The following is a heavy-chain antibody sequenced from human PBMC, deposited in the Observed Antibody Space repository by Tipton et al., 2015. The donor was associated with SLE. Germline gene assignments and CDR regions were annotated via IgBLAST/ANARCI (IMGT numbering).Heavy chain of an antibody. D-gene: IGHD6-6*01. CDR2: IYYSGST. CDR3: ARDHSSSPAYFQH. CDR1: GGSISSGGYY. J-gene: IGHJ1*01. V-gene: IGHV4-31*03. Sequence: TLSLTCTVSGGSISSGGYYWSWIRQHPGKGLEWIGYIYYSGSTYYNPSLKSRVTISVDTSKNQFSLKLSSATAADTAVYYCARDHSSSPAYFQHWGQGTLVTVSS.